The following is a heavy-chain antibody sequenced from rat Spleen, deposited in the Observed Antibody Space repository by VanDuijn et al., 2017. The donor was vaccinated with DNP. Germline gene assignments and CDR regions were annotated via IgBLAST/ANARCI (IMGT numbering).Heavy chain of an antibody. V-gene: IGHV5S10*01. CDR2: IIYDGSRT. Sequence: EVQLVESGGGLVQPGRSLKLSCAASGFTFSDYYMAWVRQAPKKGLEWVATIIYDGSRTYYRDSVKGRFTISRDDAKSTLYLQMDSLRSEDTATYYCAARYSSSWFAYWGQGTLVTVSS. D-gene: IGHD1-2*01. J-gene: IGHJ3*01. CDR1: GFTFSDYY. CDR3: AARYSSSWFAY.